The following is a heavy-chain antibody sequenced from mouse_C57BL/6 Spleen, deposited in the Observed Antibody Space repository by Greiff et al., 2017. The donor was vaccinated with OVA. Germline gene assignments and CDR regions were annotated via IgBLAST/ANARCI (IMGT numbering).Heavy chain of an antibody. V-gene: IGHV1-80*01. Sequence: QVHVKQSGAELVKPGASVKISCKASGYAFSSYWMNWVKQRPGKGLEWIGQIYPGDGDTNYNGKFKGKATLTADKSSSTAYMQLSSLTSEDSAVYFCARHEDKGYFDYWGQGTTLTVSS. CDR3: ARHEDKGYFDY. CDR1: GYAFSSYW. CDR2: IYPGDGDT. J-gene: IGHJ2*01.